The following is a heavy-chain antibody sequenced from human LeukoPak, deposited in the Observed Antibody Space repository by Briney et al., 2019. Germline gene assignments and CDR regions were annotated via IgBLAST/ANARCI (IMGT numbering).Heavy chain of an antibody. CDR3: ARERGEEDYCDSSGYYYGFEFDY. D-gene: IGHD3-22*01. V-gene: IGHV3-11*04. CDR2: ISSSGSTI. Sequence: GGSLRLSCAASGFTFSDYYMSWIRQAPGKGLEWVSYISSSGSTIYYADSVKGRFTISRDNAKNSLYLQMNSLRAEDTAVYYCARERGEEDYCDSSGYYYGFEFDYWGQGTLVTVSS. J-gene: IGHJ4*02. CDR1: GFTFSDYY.